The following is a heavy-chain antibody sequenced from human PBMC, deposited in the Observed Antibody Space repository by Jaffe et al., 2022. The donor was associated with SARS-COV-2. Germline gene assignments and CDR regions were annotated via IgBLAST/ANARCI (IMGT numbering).Heavy chain of an antibody. CDR2: IYYSGST. CDR1: GGSISSYY. V-gene: IGHV4-59*08. D-gene: IGHD2-15*01. CDR3: ARLQARWWSDAFDI. Sequence: QVQLQESGPGLVKPSETLSLTCTVSGGSISSYYWSWIRQPPGKGLEWIGYIYYSGSTNYNPSLKSRVTISVDTSKNQFSLKLSSVTAADTAVYYCARLQARWWSDAFDIWGQGTMVTVSS. J-gene: IGHJ3*02.